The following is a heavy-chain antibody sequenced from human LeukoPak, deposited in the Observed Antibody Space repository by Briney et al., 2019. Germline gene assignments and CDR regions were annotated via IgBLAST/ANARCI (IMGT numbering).Heavy chain of an antibody. CDR3: ARDGGTYYYGSGSLDY. CDR2: IWYDGSNK. V-gene: IGHV3-33*08. J-gene: IGHJ4*02. CDR1: GFTFSRYW. Sequence: PGRSLRLSCAASGFTFSRYWMHWVRQAPGKGLEWVAVIWYDGSNKYYADSVKGRFTISRDNSKNTLYLQMNSLRAEDTAVYYCARDGGTYYYGSGSLDYWGQGTLVTVSS. D-gene: IGHD3-10*01.